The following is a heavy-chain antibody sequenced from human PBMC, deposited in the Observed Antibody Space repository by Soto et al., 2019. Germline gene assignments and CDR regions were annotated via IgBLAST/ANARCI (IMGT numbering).Heavy chain of an antibody. J-gene: IGHJ4*02. CDR1: GFNFNNYR. CDR2: IKEDGRER. V-gene: IGHV3-7*03. Sequence: EVQLVESGGGLVQPGGSLRLSCAVSGFNFNNYRMSWVRQAPGKGLEWVATIKEDGRERYYVPSVRGRFTISRDNAKTSLSLQMNSLRSDDTAVYYCAILKVSRARDFWGQGTLVTVSS. D-gene: IGHD6-13*01. CDR3: AILKVSRARDF.